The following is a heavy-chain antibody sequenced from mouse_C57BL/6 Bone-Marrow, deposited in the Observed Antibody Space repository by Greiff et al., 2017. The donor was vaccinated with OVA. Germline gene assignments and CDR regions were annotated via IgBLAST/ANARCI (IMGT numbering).Heavy chain of an antibody. CDR2: IWTGGGT. D-gene: IGHD2-1*01. V-gene: IGHV2-9-1*01. CDR3: ANYGNYGGLYFDV. Sequence: QVQLKESGPGLVAPSQSLSITCTVSGFSLTSYAISWVRQPPGKGLEWLGVIWTGGGTTYNSAPKSRLSISKDNSKSQVFLKMNSLQTDDTARYYCANYGNYGGLYFDVWGTGTTVTVSS. CDR1: GFSLTSYA. J-gene: IGHJ1*03.